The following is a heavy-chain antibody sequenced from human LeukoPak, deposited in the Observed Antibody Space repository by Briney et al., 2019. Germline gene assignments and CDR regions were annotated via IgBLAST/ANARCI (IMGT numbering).Heavy chain of an antibody. J-gene: IGHJ4*02. V-gene: IGHV3-7*05. Sequence: GGSLRLSCAASGFTFSNYWMTWVRHTPGKGLEWVANIKQDGSEQYYVDSVRGRFTVSRDNAKNSLYLQMNSLRAEDTAIYYCARESAGGPDYWGQGTLVTVSS. D-gene: IGHD6-19*01. CDR3: ARESAGGPDY. CDR2: IKQDGSEQ. CDR1: GFTFSNYW.